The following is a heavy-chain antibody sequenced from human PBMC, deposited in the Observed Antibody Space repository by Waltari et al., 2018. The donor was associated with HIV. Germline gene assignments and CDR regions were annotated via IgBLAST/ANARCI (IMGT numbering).Heavy chain of an antibody. D-gene: IGHD3-3*01. J-gene: IGHJ4*02. CDR1: GFTFDDYA. CDR2: ISWKSGSI. V-gene: IGHV3-9*01. Sequence: EVQLVESGGGLVQPGRSLRLSCAASGFTFDDYAMHWVRQAPGKGLEWVSGISWKSGSIGYADSVKCRFTISRDNDKNALYLQMNSLRAEYTALYYCAKDHLRFLEWHEGYFDYWGQGTLVTVSS. CDR3: AKDHLRFLEWHEGYFDY.